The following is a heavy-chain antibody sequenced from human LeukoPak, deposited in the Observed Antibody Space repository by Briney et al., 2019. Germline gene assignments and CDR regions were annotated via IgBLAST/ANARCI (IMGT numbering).Heavy chain of an antibody. D-gene: IGHD6-13*01. CDR2: TYYRSKWYN. V-gene: IGHV6-1*01. Sequence: SQTLSLTFAISGDSVSSNSAARHWIRQSPSRGLEWLGRTYYRSKWYNDYAVSVKSRMTINPDTSKNQFSLQLNSVTPEDTAVYYCARAKAGTFGWFDPWGQGTLVTVSS. J-gene: IGHJ5*02. CDR1: GDSVSSNSAA. CDR3: ARAKAGTFGWFDP.